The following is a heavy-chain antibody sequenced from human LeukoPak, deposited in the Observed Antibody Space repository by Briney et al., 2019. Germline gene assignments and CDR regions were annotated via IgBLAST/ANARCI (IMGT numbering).Heavy chain of an antibody. Sequence: GASVKVSCKASGYTFTSYGISWVRQAPGQGLEWMGWISAYNGNTNYAQMLQDRVTMTTDTSTSTAYMELRSLRSDDTAVYYCARPPHFYDSTGYWPYWGQGTQVTVSS. V-gene: IGHV1-18*01. J-gene: IGHJ4*02. D-gene: IGHD3-22*01. CDR1: GYTFTSYG. CDR3: ARPPHFYDSTGYWPY. CDR2: ISAYNGNT.